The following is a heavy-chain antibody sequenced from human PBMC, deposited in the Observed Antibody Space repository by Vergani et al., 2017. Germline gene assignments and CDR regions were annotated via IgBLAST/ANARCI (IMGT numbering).Heavy chain of an antibody. CDR3: ARDSRQGSGSPDY. D-gene: IGHD3-10*01. J-gene: IGHJ4*02. Sequence: QVQLVQSGAEVKKPGASVKVSCKASGYPFTGYYMHWVRQAPGQGLEWMGWINPNSGGTIYAQKFQGRVTMTRDTSISTAYMELSRLRSDDTAVYYCARDSRQGSGSPDYWGQGTLVTVSS. CDR2: INPNSGGT. V-gene: IGHV1-2*02. CDR1: GYPFTGYY.